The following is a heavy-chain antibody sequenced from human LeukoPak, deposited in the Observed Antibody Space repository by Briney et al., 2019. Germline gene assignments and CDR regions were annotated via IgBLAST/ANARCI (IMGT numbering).Heavy chain of an antibody. CDR1: GFTFSSYA. J-gene: IGHJ4*02. CDR3: ARGSAPAYYYDSSGYFFDY. V-gene: IGHV3-23*01. CDR2: ISGSGGST. Sequence: PGGSLRLSCAASGFTFSSYAMSWVRQAPGKGLEWVSAISGSGGSTYYADSVKGRFTISRDNAKNSLYLQMNSLRAEDTAVYYCARGSAPAYYYDSSGYFFDYWGQGTLVTVSS. D-gene: IGHD3-22*01.